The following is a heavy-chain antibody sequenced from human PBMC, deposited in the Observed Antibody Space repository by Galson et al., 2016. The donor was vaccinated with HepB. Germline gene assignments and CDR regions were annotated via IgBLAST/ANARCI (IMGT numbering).Heavy chain of an antibody. D-gene: IGHD4/OR15-4a*01. CDR3: VRDANDHGTLALER. Sequence: SLRLSCAASGFTVSHFGMHWVRQAPGKGLEWVAVIWSDGRNKFYADSVKGRFTLSRDNSKNTLSLEINSLRADDTAVYYCVRDANDHGTLALERWGQGTLVTVSS. V-gene: IGHV3-33*01. J-gene: IGHJ4*02. CDR1: GFTVSHFG. CDR2: IWSDGRNK.